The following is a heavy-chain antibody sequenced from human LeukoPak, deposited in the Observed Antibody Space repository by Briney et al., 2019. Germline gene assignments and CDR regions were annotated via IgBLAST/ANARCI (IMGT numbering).Heavy chain of an antibody. CDR1: GFTFIIYG. V-gene: IGHV3-33*01. CDR3: ARASGSYDY. D-gene: IGHD1-26*01. CDR2: IWPDGSNE. J-gene: IGHJ4*02. Sequence: PGGSLRLSCVASGFTFIIYGMHWVRQAPGKGLEWVAVIWPDGSNEYYADSVKGRFTVSRDDSKNTLYLQMNSLRAEDTAVYYCARASGSYDYWGQGTLVTVSS.